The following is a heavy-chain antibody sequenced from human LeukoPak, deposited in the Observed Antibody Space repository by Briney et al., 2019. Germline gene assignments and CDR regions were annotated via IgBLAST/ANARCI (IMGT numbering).Heavy chain of an antibody. CDR2: ISAYNGNT. D-gene: IGHD2-2*02. J-gene: IGHJ5*02. CDR1: GYTFTSYG. CDR3: ARGQVVPAAINWFDP. V-gene: IGHV1-18*01. Sequence: ASVKVSCKASGYTFTSYGISWVRQAPGQGLEWMGWISAYNGNTNYAQKLQGRVTMTTDTSTSTAYMELRSLRSEDTAVYYCARGQVVPAAINWFDPWGQGTLVTVSS.